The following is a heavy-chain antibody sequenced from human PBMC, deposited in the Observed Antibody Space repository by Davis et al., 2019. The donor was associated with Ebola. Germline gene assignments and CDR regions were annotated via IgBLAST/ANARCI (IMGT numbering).Heavy chain of an antibody. J-gene: IGHJ4*02. CDR3: ARGALRRDGYNFDY. CDR2: ISGSGGST. CDR1: GFTLSANT. D-gene: IGHD5-24*01. Sequence: PGGSLRLSCAASGFTLSANTMDWVRQAPGKGLEWVSAISGSGGSTYYADSVKGRFTISRDNSKNTLYLQMNSLRAEDTAVYYCARGALRRDGYNFDYWGQGTLVTVSS. V-gene: IGHV3-23*01.